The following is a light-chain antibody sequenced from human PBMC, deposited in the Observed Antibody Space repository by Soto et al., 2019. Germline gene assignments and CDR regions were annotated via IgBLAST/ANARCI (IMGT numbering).Light chain of an antibody. Sequence: EIVLTQSPGTLSLFPGERATLSCRASQSLITRYLAWYQQKPGQAPRLLIYGASSRATGIPDSFSGSGSGTDFTLTISRLEPEDVAGYSCQQYGTAPTFGQGTRLEIK. CDR1: QSLITRY. CDR2: GAS. CDR3: QQYGTAPT. J-gene: IGKJ5*01. V-gene: IGKV3-20*01.